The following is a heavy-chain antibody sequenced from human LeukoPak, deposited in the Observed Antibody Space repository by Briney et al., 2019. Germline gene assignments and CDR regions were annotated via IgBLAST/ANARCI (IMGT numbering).Heavy chain of an antibody. CDR2: ISSSSSYI. V-gene: IGHV3-21*01. D-gene: IGHD5-18*01. CDR1: GFTFSSYS. CDR3: ARDTAMVEGFDY. J-gene: IGHJ4*02. Sequence: TGGSLRLSCAASGFTFSSYSMNWVRQAPGKGLEWVSSISSSSSYIYYADSVKGRFTISRDNAKNSLYLQMNSLRAEDTAVYYCARDTAMVEGFDYWGQGTLVTVSS.